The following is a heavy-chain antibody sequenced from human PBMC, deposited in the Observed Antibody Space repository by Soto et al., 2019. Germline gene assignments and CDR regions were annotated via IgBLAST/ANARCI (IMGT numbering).Heavy chain of an antibody. V-gene: IGHV3-21*01. CDR1: GFTFSSYS. D-gene: IGHD5-12*01. J-gene: IGHJ6*02. Sequence: GGSLRLSCAASGFTFSSYSMNWVRRAPGKGLEWVSSISSSSSYIYYADSVKGRFTISRDNAKNSLYLQMNSLRAEDTAVYYCARNRIVDTINYYGMDVWGQGTTVTVSS. CDR3: ARNRIVDTINYYGMDV. CDR2: ISSSSSYI.